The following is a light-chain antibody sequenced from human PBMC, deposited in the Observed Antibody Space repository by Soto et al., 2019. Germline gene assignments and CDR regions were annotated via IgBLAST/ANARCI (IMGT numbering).Light chain of an antibody. V-gene: IGLV1-40*01. Sequence: QAVVTQPPSVSGAPGQRVTISCTGSSSNIGSGYDVHWYQQLPGTAPKLLIYGNTNRPSGVPDRFSGSKSGTSASLAITGLQAEDEADYYCQSYDSSLSDWVFGGGTKFTVL. CDR3: QSYDSSLSDWV. CDR1: SSNIGSGYD. J-gene: IGLJ3*02. CDR2: GNT.